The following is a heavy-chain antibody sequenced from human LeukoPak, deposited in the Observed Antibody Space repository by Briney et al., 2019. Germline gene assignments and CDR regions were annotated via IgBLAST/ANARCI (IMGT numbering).Heavy chain of an antibody. V-gene: IGHV1-18*01. CDR1: GYTVTSSG. J-gene: IGHJ6*03. CDR2: ISAYNGNT. CDR3: ARHYGSGSYYKNYYYYMDV. Sequence: ASVRLSCKAAGYTVTSSGISWVRQAPGQGLRGRGWISAYNGNTNYAQKLQGRVTMTTDTSTSTAYMELRSLRSDDTAVYYCARHYGSGSYYKNYYYYMDVWGKGTTVTVSS. D-gene: IGHD3-10*01.